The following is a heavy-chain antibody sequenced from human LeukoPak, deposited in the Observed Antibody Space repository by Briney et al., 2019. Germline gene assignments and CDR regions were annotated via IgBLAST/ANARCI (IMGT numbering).Heavy chain of an antibody. CDR1: GGSISSYY. Sequence: SETLSLTCTVSGGSISSYYWSWIRQPPGKGLEWIGYIYYSGSTNYNPSLKSRVTISVDTSKNQFSLKLSSVTAADTAVYYCARLGIAAAGTGYYMDVWGKGATVTVSS. CDR3: ARLGIAAAGTGYYMDV. V-gene: IGHV4-59*01. CDR2: IYYSGST. J-gene: IGHJ6*03. D-gene: IGHD6-13*01.